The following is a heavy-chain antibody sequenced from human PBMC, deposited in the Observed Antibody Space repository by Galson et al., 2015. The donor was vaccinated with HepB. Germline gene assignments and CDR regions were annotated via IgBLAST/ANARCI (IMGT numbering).Heavy chain of an antibody. Sequence: SLRLSCAASGFIFSSFTMSWVRQAPGKGLEWVSDISGGGFSANYGDSVKGRFTISRDNSKNTLYLQMNSLRAEDTAVYYCAKGRYSHDSSLDYWGQGTLVTVSS. CDR2: ISGGGFSA. V-gene: IGHV3-23*01. D-gene: IGHD3-22*01. CDR3: AKGRYSHDSSLDY. J-gene: IGHJ4*02. CDR1: GFIFSSFT.